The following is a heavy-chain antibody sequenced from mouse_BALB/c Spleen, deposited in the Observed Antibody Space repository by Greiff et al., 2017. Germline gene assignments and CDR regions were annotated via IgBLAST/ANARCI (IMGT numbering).Heavy chain of an antibody. D-gene: IGHD2-14*01. Sequence: VQLQQSGAELVRPGSSVKISCKASGYAFSSYWMNWVKQRPGQGLEWIGQIYPGDGDTNYNGKFKGKATLTADKSSSTAYMQLSSLTSEDSAVYFCTKGDYRYWFAYWGQGTLVTVSA. CDR2: IYPGDGDT. CDR3: TKGDYRYWFAY. V-gene: IGHV1-80*01. CDR1: GYAFSSYW. J-gene: IGHJ3*01.